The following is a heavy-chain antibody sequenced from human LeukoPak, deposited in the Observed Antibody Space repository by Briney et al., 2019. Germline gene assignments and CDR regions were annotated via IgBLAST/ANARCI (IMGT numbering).Heavy chain of an antibody. CDR2: ISNNGGYT. D-gene: IGHD2-15*01. CDR1: GFTFSSSA. Sequence: GGSLRLSCAASGFTFSSSAMSWVRQAPGMGLEWVSAISNNGGYTYYADSVQGRFTISRDNSKSTLCLQMNSLRAEDTAVYYCAKQLGYCSDGSCYFPYWGQGTLVTVSS. J-gene: IGHJ4*02. CDR3: AKQLGYCSDGSCYFPY. V-gene: IGHV3-23*01.